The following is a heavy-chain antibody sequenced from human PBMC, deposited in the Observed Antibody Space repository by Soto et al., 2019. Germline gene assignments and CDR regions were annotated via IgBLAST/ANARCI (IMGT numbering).Heavy chain of an antibody. Sequence: SGPTLVNPTQTLTLTCTFSWFSLITSGMCVSWIRQPPGKALEWLALIDWDDDKYYSTSLKTRLTISKDTSKNQVVLTMTNMDPVDTATYYCARMITGTTSGYYYYYGMDVWGQGTTVTVSS. CDR2: IDWDDDK. V-gene: IGHV2-70*01. J-gene: IGHJ6*02. CDR3: ARMITGTTSGYYYYYGMDV. D-gene: IGHD1-7*01. CDR1: WFSLITSGMC.